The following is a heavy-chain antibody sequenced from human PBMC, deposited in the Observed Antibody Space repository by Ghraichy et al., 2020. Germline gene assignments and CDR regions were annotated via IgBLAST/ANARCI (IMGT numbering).Heavy chain of an antibody. Sequence: SETLSLTCVVSGVSISSRNWWSWVRQPPGKGLEWIGEIYHSGSTNYSPSLKSRVTISVDKSKNQFSLRLNSVTAADTAMYYCASRRSGENYTPVDYWGQGTLVSVSS. V-gene: IGHV4-4*02. D-gene: IGHD4/OR15-4a*01. CDR1: GVSISSRNW. J-gene: IGHJ4*02. CDR2: IYHSGST. CDR3: ASRRSGENYTPVDY.